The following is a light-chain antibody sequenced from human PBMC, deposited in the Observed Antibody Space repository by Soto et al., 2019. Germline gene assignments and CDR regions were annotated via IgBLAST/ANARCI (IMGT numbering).Light chain of an antibody. CDR3: ATWDDSVYGPV. V-gene: IGLV1-44*01. Sequence: QSVLTQPPSASGTPGQRVTISCSGRSSNIGANPVNWYQQLPGMAPTVLIYSNDQRPSGVSDRFSGSKSGTSASLAISGLQSEDEADYSCATWDDSVYGPVFGGGTKLTVL. CDR2: SND. J-gene: IGLJ2*01. CDR1: SSNIGANP.